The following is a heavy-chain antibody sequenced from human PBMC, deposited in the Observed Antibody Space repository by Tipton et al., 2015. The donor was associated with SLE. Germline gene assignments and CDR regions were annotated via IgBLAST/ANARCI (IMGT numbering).Heavy chain of an antibody. CDR3: ARLLTIFGVVN. CDR2: IYSSATT. CDR1: GGSITRSDNY. V-gene: IGHV4-39*07. Sequence: TLSLTCAVSGGSITRSDNYWGWNRQPPGKGQEWNGSIYSSATTHYNPSPKSRVTISVDTSKNQFSLRWSSVTAAVTAVYYCARLLTIFGVVNWGQGSLVTVSP. J-gene: IGHJ4*02. D-gene: IGHD3-3*01.